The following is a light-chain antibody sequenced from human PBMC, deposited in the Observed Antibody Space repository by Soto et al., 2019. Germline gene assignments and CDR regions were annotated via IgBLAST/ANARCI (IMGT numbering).Light chain of an antibody. Sequence: EIVLTQSPGTLSLSPGEAATLSCMASQSVSTNFFAWYQQKPGQAPRLLIYGASTRATGIPDRSSGSGSGTDFTLTISRLEPEDFAVYYCQQYCRTSWTFGHGTKVEIK. CDR1: QSVSTNF. CDR3: QQYCRTSWT. V-gene: IGKV3-20*01. J-gene: IGKJ1*01. CDR2: GAS.